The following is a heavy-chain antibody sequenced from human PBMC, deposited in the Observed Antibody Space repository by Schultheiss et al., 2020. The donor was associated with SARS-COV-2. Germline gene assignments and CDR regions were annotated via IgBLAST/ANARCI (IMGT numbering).Heavy chain of an antibody. Sequence: ASVKVSCKASGYTFTSYGISWVRQAPGQGLEWMGWISAYNGKTNYAEKLQGRVTMTTDTSTASMELRSLRSDDTAVYYCARDLRIYDSDGYDAFDIWGQGTMVTVSS. V-gene: IGHV1-18*01. CDR1: GYTFTSYG. J-gene: IGHJ3*02. D-gene: IGHD3-22*01. CDR3: ARDLRIYDSDGYDAFDI. CDR2: ISAYNGKT.